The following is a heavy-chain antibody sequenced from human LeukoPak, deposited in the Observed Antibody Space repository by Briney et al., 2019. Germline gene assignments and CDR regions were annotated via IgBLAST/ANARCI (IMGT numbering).Heavy chain of an antibody. D-gene: IGHD3-10*01. Sequence: ASVKVSCKASGYTFTGYYMHWVRQAPGQGLEWMGWINPNSGGTNYAQKFQGRVTMTRDTSISTAYMELSRLRSDDTAVYYCARGGGYYGSGSYYNVDYWGQGTLVTVSS. CDR3: ARGGGYYGSGSYYNVDY. V-gene: IGHV1-2*02. J-gene: IGHJ4*02. CDR2: INPNSGGT. CDR1: GYTFTGYY.